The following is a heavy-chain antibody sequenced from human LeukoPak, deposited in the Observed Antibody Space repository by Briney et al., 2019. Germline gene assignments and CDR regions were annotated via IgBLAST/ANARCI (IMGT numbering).Heavy chain of an antibody. CDR1: GASFSSSTYY. J-gene: IGHJ5*02. CDR2: IYYSGST. Sequence: PSETLSLTCTVSGASFSSSTYYWGWIRQPPGKGLEWIGSIYYSGSTYYNPSLKSRVTMSVDTSKNQFSLKLSSVTAADTAVYYCARPLCGKAGGSYCSDNRFDPWGQGTLVTVSS. CDR3: ARPLCGKAGGSYCSDNRFDP. D-gene: IGHD1-26*01. V-gene: IGHV4-39*01.